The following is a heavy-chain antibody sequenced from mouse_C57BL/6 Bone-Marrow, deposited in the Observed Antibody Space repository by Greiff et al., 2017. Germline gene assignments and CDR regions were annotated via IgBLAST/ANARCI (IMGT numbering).Heavy chain of an antibody. CDR1: GYTFTSYT. V-gene: IGHV1-4*01. CDR2: INPSSGYT. D-gene: IGHD3-2*02. J-gene: IGHJ3*01. Sequence: QVQLQQSGAELARPGASVKMSCKASGYTFTSYTMHWVKQRPGQGLEWIGYINPSSGYTKYNQKFKDKATLTADKSSSTAYMQLSSLTSEDSAVYYCARYPRAAQATDWFAYWGQGTLVTVSA. CDR3: ARYPRAAQATDWFAY.